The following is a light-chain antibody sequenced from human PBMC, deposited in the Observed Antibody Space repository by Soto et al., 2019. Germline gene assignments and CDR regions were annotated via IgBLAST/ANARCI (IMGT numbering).Light chain of an antibody. CDR1: QSVRSD. V-gene: IGKV3D-15*01. J-gene: IGKJ5*01. Sequence: IVVTQSPCTLSLSTGERATLSCRASQSVRSDYFAWYQQKPGQAPRVIIFGVSTRATGVPDRFSGSGSGTDFTLTISSPQSEDFAVYYCQQYNNWPPGGFGQGTRLEIK. CDR2: GVS. CDR3: QQYNNWPPGG.